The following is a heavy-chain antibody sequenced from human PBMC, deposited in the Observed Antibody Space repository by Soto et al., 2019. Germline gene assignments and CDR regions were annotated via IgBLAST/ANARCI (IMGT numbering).Heavy chain of an antibody. V-gene: IGHV1-69*13. CDR1: GGTFSSYA. D-gene: IGHD6-13*01. CDR2: IIPIFGTA. Sequence: ASVKGSCTASGGTFSSYAISWVRQAPGQGLEWMGGIIPIFGTANYAQKFQGRVTITADESTSTAYMELSSLRSEDTAVYYCARDEIAAAGTSFDYWGQGTLVTV. J-gene: IGHJ4*02. CDR3: ARDEIAAAGTSFDY.